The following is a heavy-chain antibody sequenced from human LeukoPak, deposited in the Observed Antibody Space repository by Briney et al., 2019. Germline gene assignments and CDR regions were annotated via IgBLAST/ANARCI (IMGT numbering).Heavy chain of an antibody. CDR1: GYTFTSYD. CDR2: MNPNSGNT. Sequence: ASVKVSCKASGYTFTSYDINWVRQATGQGLEWMGWMNPNSGNTGYAQKFQGRVTMTRNTSISTAYMELSSLRSEDTAVYYCARGYCSGGSCPYYYYYGMDVWGQGTTVTVSS. D-gene: IGHD2-15*01. CDR3: ARGYCSGGSCPYYYYYGMDV. V-gene: IGHV1-8*01. J-gene: IGHJ6*02.